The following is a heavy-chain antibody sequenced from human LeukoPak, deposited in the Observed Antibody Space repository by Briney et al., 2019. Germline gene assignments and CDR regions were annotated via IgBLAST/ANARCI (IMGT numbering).Heavy chain of an antibody. D-gene: IGHD1-14*01. CDR2: INHSGST. V-gene: IGHV4-34*01. CDR3: ASPGNHYHYMDV. Sequence: RPSETLSLTCTVSGCSISNYYWSWIRQSPGKGLEWIGEINHSGSTNYNPSLKSRVTISVDTSKNQFSQKLTSVTAADTAVYYCASPGNHYHYMDVWGKGTTVTVSS. CDR1: GCSISNYY. J-gene: IGHJ6*03.